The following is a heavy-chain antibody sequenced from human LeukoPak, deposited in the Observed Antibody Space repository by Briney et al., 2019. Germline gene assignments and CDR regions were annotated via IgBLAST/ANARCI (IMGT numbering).Heavy chain of an antibody. V-gene: IGHV4-61*02. CDR3: AKSSPPPLRY. Sequence: SETLSLTCAVSGGSISSGSYYWSWIRQPAGKGLEWIGRIYTSGSTNYNPSLKSRVTISVDTSKNQFSLKLSSVTAADTAVYYCAKSSPPPLRYWGQGTLVTVSS. CDR2: IYTSGST. J-gene: IGHJ4*02. CDR1: GGSISSGSYY.